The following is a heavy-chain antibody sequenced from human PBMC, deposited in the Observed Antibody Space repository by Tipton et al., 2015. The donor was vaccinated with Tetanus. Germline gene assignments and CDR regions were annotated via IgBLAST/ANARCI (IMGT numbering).Heavy chain of an antibody. CDR1: GYTFTSYG. Sequence: QLVQSGAEVKKPGASVKVSCKASGYTFTSYGISWVRQAPGHGLEWMGWISAYHGNTNYAQKLQGRVTMTTDTSTSTAYMVLRSLRSDDTAVYYCARVLAVAGNYYYYGMDVWGQGTTVTVSS. CDR3: ARVLAVAGNYYYYGMDV. J-gene: IGHJ6*02. D-gene: IGHD6-19*01. CDR2: ISAYHGNT. V-gene: IGHV1-18*01.